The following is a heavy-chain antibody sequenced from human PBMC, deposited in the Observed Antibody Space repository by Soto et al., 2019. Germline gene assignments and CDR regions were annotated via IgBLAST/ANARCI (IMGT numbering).Heavy chain of an antibody. CDR1: GGSFIGYY. Sequence: SETLSLTCAVYGGSFIGYYCICIRHPPVKGLEWIGEINHSGSTNYNPSLKSRVTISVDTSKNQFSLKLSSVTAADTAVYYCARMLGVVIISYYYYYGMDVWGQGTTVTVSS. V-gene: IGHV4-34*01. D-gene: IGHD3-3*01. J-gene: IGHJ6*02. CDR2: INHSGST. CDR3: ARMLGVVIISYYYYYGMDV.